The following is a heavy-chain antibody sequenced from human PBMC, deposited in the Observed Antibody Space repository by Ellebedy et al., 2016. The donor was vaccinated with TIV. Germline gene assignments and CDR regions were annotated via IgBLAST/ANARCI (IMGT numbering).Heavy chain of an antibody. CDR2: LNQDAYI. Sequence: MPSETLSLTCGVYGGSFSDHYWAWIRQSPGTGLEWIGELNQDAYIKYNPSLKSRATISAATSKKEISLKLTSVIAADTAVYYCARYGYDSGSYALESWGQGTLVTVSS. D-gene: IGHD3-10*01. J-gene: IGHJ5*02. CDR3: ARYGYDSGSYALES. V-gene: IGHV4-34*01. CDR1: GGSFSDHY.